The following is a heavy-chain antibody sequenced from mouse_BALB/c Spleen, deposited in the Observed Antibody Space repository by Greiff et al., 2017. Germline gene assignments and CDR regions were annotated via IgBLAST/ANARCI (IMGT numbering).Heavy chain of an antibody. CDR2: IWAGGST. D-gene: IGHD2-10*01. CDR1: GFSLTSYG. J-gene: IGHJ2*01. V-gene: IGHV2-9*02. CDR3: ARAYYGNGGYFDY. Sequence: QVQLKESGPGLVAPSQSLSITCTVSGFSLTSYGVHWVRQPPGKGLEWLGVIWAGGSTNYNSALMSRLSISKDNSKSQVFLKMNSLQTDDTAMYYCARAYYGNGGYFDYWGQGTTLTVSS.